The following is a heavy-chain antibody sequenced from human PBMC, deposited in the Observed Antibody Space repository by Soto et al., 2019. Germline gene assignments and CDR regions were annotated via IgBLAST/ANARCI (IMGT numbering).Heavy chain of an antibody. J-gene: IGHJ4*02. CDR1: GYTFTNYA. CDR2: INAGDGNK. Sequence: QVQLVQSGAEVKKPGASVKVSCNASGYTFTNYAIHWVRQAPGQRLEWMGWINAGDGNKKHSQKFQGRVTIARDTSASTVYMEVRSLRSEDTAVHYCAREAYSSSGFDFWGQGALVTVSS. CDR3: AREAYSSSGFDF. D-gene: IGHD6-6*01. V-gene: IGHV1-3*01.